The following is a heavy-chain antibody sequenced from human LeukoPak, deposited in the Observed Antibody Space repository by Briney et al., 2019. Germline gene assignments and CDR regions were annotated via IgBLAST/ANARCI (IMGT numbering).Heavy chain of an antibody. V-gene: IGHV3-43D*03. D-gene: IGHD7-27*01. CDR2: SSWIGGST. Sequence: PGGSLRLSCAISGFTLDDFALHWVRQVPGKGLEWVSFSSWIGGSTDYVDSVKGRFTISRDNSKDSLYLQMNSLRAEDTALYYCVRSRAASLGYFDYWGQGTLVTVSS. J-gene: IGHJ4*02. CDR1: GFTLDDFA. CDR3: VRSRAASLGYFDY.